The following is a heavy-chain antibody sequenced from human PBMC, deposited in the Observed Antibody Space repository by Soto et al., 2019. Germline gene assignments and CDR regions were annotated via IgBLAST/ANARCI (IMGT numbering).Heavy chain of an antibody. CDR1: GFTFSSYA. J-gene: IGHJ4*02. D-gene: IGHD3-22*01. V-gene: IGHV3-30-3*01. CDR2: ISYDGSNK. CDR3: ARDRLYYYDSSGYSQSDY. Sequence: QVQLVESGGGVVQPGRSLRLSCAASGFTFSSYAMHWVRQAPGKGLEWVAVISYDGSNKYYADSVKGRFTISRDNSKNPLYLQMNSLRAEDTAVYYCARDRLYYYDSSGYSQSDYWGQGTLVTVSS.